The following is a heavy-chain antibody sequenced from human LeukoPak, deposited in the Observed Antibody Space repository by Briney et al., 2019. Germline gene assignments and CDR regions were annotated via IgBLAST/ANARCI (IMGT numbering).Heavy chain of an antibody. Sequence: GGSLRLSCAASGFTVSTNYMSWVRQAPGKGLEWVSAISGSGGSTYYADSVKGRFTISRDNSKNTLYLQMNSLRAEDTAVYYCAKAGDHYDSSGYYPLFDYWGQGTLVTVSP. D-gene: IGHD3-22*01. J-gene: IGHJ4*02. V-gene: IGHV3-23*01. CDR3: AKAGDHYDSSGYYPLFDY. CDR2: ISGSGGST. CDR1: GFTVSTNY.